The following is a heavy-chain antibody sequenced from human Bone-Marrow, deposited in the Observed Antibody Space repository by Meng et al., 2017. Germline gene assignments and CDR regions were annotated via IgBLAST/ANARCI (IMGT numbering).Heavy chain of an antibody. Sequence: SETLSLTCALYGGSFSGYHWTWIRQPPGKGLEWVGEINHSGSTNYNPSLKSRVTISVDTSKNQFSLKLSSVTAADTAVYYCARDSSLTPQDNWFDPWGQGTLVTVSS. CDR2: INHSGST. D-gene: IGHD3-22*01. V-gene: IGHV4-34*01. CDR1: GGSFSGYH. J-gene: IGHJ5*02. CDR3: ARDSSLTPQDNWFDP.